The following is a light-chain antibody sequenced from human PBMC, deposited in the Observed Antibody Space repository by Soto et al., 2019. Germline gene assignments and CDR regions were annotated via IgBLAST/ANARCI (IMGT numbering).Light chain of an antibody. J-gene: IGKJ1*01. Sequence: EIVFTQSPATLSLSPGERATLSCRASQSVSSYLAWYQQKPGQAPRLLIYDASNRATGIPARFSGSGSGVAFTLTISGLQSEDFAVYHCQQYNQWPGTFGQGTKVDIK. CDR2: DAS. V-gene: IGKV3-11*01. CDR3: QQYNQWPGT. CDR1: QSVSSY.